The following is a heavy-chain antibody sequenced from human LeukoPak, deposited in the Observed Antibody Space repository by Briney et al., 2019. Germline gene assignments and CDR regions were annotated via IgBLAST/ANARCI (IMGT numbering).Heavy chain of an antibody. CDR1: GFTFSDYY. Sequence: GGSLRRSCAASGFTFSDYYMSWIRQAPGKGLEWASYISSSGTTIYYADSVKGRFTISRDNAKNSLYLQMNSLRAEDTAVYYCARDLFGMAYYFVYWRQGTLVTVSS. J-gene: IGHJ4*02. V-gene: IGHV3-11*01. CDR2: ISSSGTTI. CDR3: ARDLFGMAYYFVY. D-gene: IGHD3-16*01.